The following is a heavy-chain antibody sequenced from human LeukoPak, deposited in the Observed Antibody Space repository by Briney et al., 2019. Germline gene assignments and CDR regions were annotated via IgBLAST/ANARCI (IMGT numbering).Heavy chain of an antibody. CDR1: GFTFSNYG. V-gene: IGHV3-30*18. D-gene: IGHD3-3*02. Sequence: GRSLRLSCAASGFTFSNYGMHWVRQAPGKGLKWVAVISHDGSNKYFADSVKGRFTISRDNSKNTLYLQMNSLRAEDTALYYCAKVTWDSISGVDYWGQGTLVTVSS. CDR3: AKVTWDSISGVDY. CDR2: ISHDGSNK. J-gene: IGHJ4*02.